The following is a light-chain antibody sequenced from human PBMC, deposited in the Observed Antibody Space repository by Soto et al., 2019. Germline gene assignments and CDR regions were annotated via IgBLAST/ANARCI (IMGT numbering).Light chain of an antibody. V-gene: IGLV4-69*01. CDR2: VNGDGTH. CDR1: GGHSSYA. CDR3: HTWVTGPWV. J-gene: IGLJ3*02. Sequence: QLVLTQLPAASASLGASVKLTCILSGGHSSYAIAWHQQQPEKGPRFLMKVNGDGTHSRGDGIPDRFSGSSSGTERYLTISRLHSEDQAYSYCHTWVTGPWVFGGGTKLTVL.